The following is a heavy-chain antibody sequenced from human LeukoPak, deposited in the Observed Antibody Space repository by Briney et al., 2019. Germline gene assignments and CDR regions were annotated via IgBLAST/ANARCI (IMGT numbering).Heavy chain of an antibody. CDR2: ISSSSSTI. V-gene: IGHV3-48*01. D-gene: IGHD3-22*01. CDR1: GFTYNSYT. CDR3: ARAQYYSDSTGYYYLHY. Sequence: PGGSLRLSCVASGFTYNSYTMNWVRQAPGKGLEWVSYISSSSSTIYYADSVKGRFTISRDNAKNSLYLQTNSLRAEDTAVYYCARAQYYSDSTGYYYLHYWGQGTLVTVSS. J-gene: IGHJ4*02.